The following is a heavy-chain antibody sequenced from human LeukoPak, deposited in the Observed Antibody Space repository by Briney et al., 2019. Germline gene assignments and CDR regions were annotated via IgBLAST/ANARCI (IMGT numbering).Heavy chain of an antibody. Sequence: GGSLRLSCAASGFTFSDYYMSWIRQAPGKGLEWASYISSSAGIIYYADSVKGRFTISRGSAKNSLFLQMNSLRAEDTAVYYCAKDESTGGFAPGYFYGMGVWGQGTMVTVSS. D-gene: IGHD3-16*01. CDR1: GFTFSDYY. J-gene: IGHJ6*02. V-gene: IGHV3-11*01. CDR3: AKDESTGGFAPGYFYGMGV. CDR2: ISSSAGII.